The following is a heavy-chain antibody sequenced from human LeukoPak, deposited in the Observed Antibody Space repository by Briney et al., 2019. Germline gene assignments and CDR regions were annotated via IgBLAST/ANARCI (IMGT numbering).Heavy chain of an antibody. Sequence: ASVKVSCKASGYTFTSYGISWVRQAPGQGLEWMGWISAYNGNTNYAQKLQGRVTMTTDTSTSTAYMELRSLRSDDTAVYYCARDFAGSYGSGSYYNYELRENWFDPWGQGTLVTVSS. CDR3: ARDFAGSYGSGSYYNYELRENWFDP. CDR1: GYTFTSYG. J-gene: IGHJ5*02. D-gene: IGHD3-10*01. CDR2: ISAYNGNT. V-gene: IGHV1-18*01.